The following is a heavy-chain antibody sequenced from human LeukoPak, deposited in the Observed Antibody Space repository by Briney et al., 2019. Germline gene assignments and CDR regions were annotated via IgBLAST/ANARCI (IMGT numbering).Heavy chain of an antibody. D-gene: IGHD3-10*01. V-gene: IGHV5-51*01. CDR3: ARHFAGGAIDY. J-gene: IGHJ4*02. Sequence: ESLKIYCKGSGYSFISFWIGWVRQMPGKGLEWMGVIYPGDSDTRHSPSFQGQLTMSADKSISTASLQWSSLQASDTAIYYCARHFAGGAIDYWGQGTLVTVSS. CDR1: GYSFISFW. CDR2: IYPGDSDT.